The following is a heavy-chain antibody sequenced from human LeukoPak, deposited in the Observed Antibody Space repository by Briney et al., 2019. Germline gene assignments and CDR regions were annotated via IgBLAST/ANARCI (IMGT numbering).Heavy chain of an antibody. CDR3: ARDLSWNYKGTMDV. V-gene: IGHV3-30-3*01. Sequence: GGSLRLSCAASGFTFSSYAMHWVRQAPGKGLEWVAVISYDGSNKYYADSVKGRFTISRDNSKNTLYLQMNSLRAEDTAVYNCARDLSWNYKGTMDVWGKGTAVTVSS. J-gene: IGHJ6*04. D-gene: IGHD1-7*01. CDR1: GFTFSSYA. CDR2: ISYDGSNK.